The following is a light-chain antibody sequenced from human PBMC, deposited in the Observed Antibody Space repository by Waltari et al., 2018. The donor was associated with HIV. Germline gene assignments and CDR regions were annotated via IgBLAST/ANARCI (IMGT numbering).Light chain of an antibody. CDR1: SSDVGGYNY. Sequence: QSALTQPPSASGSPGQSVTISCTGTSSDVGGYNYVSWYQQHPGKAPKLMIYEVSKRPSGGPDRFVGSKAGNTASLTVSGLQAEDEADYYCSSYAGSNNLVFGGGTKLTVL. V-gene: IGLV2-8*01. CDR3: SSYAGSNNLV. J-gene: IGLJ3*02. CDR2: EVS.